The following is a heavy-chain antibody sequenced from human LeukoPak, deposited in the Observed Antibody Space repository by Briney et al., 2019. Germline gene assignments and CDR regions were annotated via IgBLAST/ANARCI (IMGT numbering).Heavy chain of an antibody. CDR2: IYYSGST. V-gene: IGHV4-59*11. D-gene: IGHD1-14*01. CDR3: ARALTRAGWFDP. CDR1: GGSISSHY. Sequence: PSETLSLTCTVSGGSISSHYWSWIRQPPGKGLEWIGYIYYSGSTNYNPSPKSRVTISVDTSKNQFSLKLSSVTAADTAVYYCARALTRAGWFDPWGQGTLVTVSS. J-gene: IGHJ5*02.